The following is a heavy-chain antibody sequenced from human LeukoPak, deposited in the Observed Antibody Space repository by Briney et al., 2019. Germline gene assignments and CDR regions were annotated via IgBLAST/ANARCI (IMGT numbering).Heavy chain of an antibody. D-gene: IGHD1-26*01. CDR1: GGSISNYY. CDR2: FYDSGRT. V-gene: IGHV4-59*01. J-gene: IGHJ4*02. Sequence: PSETLSLTCTVSGGSISNYYWSWIRQPPGKGLEWIGYFYDSGRTDYNPSLKSRVTISVDRSKNQFSLQLRSVTAADTAVYYCARDRELGYWGQGTLVTVSS. CDR3: ARDRELGY.